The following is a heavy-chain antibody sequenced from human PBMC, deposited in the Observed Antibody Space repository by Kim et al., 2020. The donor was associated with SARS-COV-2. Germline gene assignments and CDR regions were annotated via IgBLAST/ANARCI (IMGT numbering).Heavy chain of an antibody. CDR2: INPNSGGT. D-gene: IGHD6-13*01. CDR3: ARNRMLSSSWPHDAFDI. CDR1: GYTFTGYY. J-gene: IGHJ3*02. V-gene: IGHV1-2*02. Sequence: ASVKVSCKASGYTFTGYYMHWVRQAPGQGLEWMGWINPNSGGTNYAQKFQGRVTMTRDTSISTAYMELSRLRSDDTAVYYCARNRMLSSSWPHDAFDIWGQGTMVTVSS.